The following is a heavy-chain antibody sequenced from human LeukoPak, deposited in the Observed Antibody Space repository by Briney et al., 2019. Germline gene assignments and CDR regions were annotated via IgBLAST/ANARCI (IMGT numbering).Heavy chain of an antibody. CDR1: GFTFSTYD. CDR2: VRVNGRST. V-gene: IGHV3-23*01. J-gene: IGHJ4*02. Sequence: GGSLRLSCTASGFTFSTYDMSWVRQAPGKGLEWVSTVRVNGRSTYYADSVKGRFTISRDNSKNTLYLQMNSLRAEDTALYYCAKPGEASNYYLDYWGQGALVTVSS. D-gene: IGHD2-21*01. CDR3: AKPGEASNYYLDY.